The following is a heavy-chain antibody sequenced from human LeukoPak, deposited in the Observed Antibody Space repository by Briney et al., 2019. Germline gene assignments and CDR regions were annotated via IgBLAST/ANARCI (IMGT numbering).Heavy chain of an antibody. CDR1: GGSFSGYY. J-gene: IGHJ1*01. V-gene: IGHV4-59*01. CDR3: AGGPKGYGDVYFLH. D-gene: IGHD4-17*01. Sequence: SETLSLTCAVYGGSFSGYYWSWIRQPPGKGLEWIGYIYYSGSTNYNPSLKSRVTISVDTSKNQFSLKLSSVTAADTAVYYCAGGPKGYGDVYFLHWGQGTLVTVSS. CDR2: IYYSGST.